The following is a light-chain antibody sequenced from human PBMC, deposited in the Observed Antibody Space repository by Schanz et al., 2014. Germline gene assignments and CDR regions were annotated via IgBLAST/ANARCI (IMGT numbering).Light chain of an antibody. Sequence: QSALTQPASVSGSPGQSITLSCTGTSSDVGGYNYVSWYQHHPGKAPKLMIYDVSNRPSGISNRFSGSKSGNTASLTVSGLQAEDEADYYCSSYAGSNNFYVFGTGTKLTVL. J-gene: IGLJ1*01. V-gene: IGLV2-14*03. CDR3: SSYAGSNNFYV. CDR1: SSDVGGYNY. CDR2: DVS.